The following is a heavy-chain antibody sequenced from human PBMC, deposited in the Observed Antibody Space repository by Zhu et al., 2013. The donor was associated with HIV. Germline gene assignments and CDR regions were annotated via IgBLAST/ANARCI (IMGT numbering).Heavy chain of an antibody. J-gene: IGHJ4*02. CDR2: IYYSGST. CDR1: GGSVSSGSYY. Sequence: VQLQESGPGLVKPSETLSLTCTVSGGSVSSGSYYWSWIRQPPGKGLEWIGYIYYSGSTNYNPSLKSRVTISVDTSKNQFSLKLSSVTAADTAVYYCARVKTHHDYYGSGSYYGFDYWGQGTLVTVSS. CDR3: ARVKTHHDYYGSGSYYGFDY. V-gene: IGHV4-61*01. D-gene: IGHD3-10*01.